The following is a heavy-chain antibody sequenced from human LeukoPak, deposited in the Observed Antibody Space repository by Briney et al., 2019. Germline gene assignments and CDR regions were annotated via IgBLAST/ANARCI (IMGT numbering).Heavy chain of an antibody. CDR2: IYSGGST. J-gene: IGHJ4*02. Sequence: GGSLRLSCAASGFTVSSNYMGWVRQAPGKGLEWVSVIYSGGSTYYADSVKGRFAISRDNSKDTLFLQIHSLRPGDTAVYYCVREDTPATANYWGQGTLVTISS. D-gene: IGHD2-21*02. V-gene: IGHV3-53*01. CDR3: VREDTPATANY. CDR1: GFTVSSNY.